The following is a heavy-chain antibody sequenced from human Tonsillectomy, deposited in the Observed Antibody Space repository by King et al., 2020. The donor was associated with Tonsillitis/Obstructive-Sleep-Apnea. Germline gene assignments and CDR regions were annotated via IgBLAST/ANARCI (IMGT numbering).Heavy chain of an antibody. CDR2: ISYDGSYK. J-gene: IGHJ6*02. CDR1: GFSFSNSG. D-gene: IGHD3-3*01. Sequence: VQLVESGGGVVQPGRSLRLSCAVSGFSFSNSGMHWVRQAPDKGLEWVAVISYDGSYKHSADSVKGRFTISRDNSKNTLYLQMNSLRPDDTAVYYCAKSGPADFWCGYFQSYFNYAMDVWGQGTTVTISS. V-gene: IGHV3-30*18. CDR3: AKSGPADFWCGYFQSYFNYAMDV.